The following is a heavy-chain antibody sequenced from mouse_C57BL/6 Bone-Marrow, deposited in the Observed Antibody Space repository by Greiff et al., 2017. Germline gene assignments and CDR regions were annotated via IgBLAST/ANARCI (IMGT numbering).Heavy chain of an antibody. D-gene: IGHD2-14*01. CDR3: ARSGGTYAMDY. J-gene: IGHJ4*01. Sequence: QVQLQQPGAELVMPGASVKLSCKASGYTFTSYWMHWVKQRPGQGLEWIGEIDPSDSYPNYNQKFKGKSTLTVDKSSSTAYMQLSSLTSEDSAVYYCARSGGTYAMDYWGQGTSVTVSS. V-gene: IGHV1-69*01. CDR2: IDPSDSYP. CDR1: GYTFTSYW.